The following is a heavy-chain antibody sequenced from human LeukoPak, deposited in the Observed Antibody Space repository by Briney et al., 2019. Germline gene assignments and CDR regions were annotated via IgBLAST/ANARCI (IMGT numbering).Heavy chain of an antibody. CDR3: ARETAHCGGDCYDY. CDR1: GFTFSSYE. D-gene: IGHD2-21*01. CDR2: IGINEDNI. Sequence: GGSLRLSCAGHGFTFSSYEINWVRQAPGKGLEWISYIGINEDNIYYADFVKGRFTISRDNAKSSVFLQMNSLRVEDTAVYYCARETAHCGGDCYDYWGQGTLVTVSS. V-gene: IGHV3-48*03. J-gene: IGHJ4*02.